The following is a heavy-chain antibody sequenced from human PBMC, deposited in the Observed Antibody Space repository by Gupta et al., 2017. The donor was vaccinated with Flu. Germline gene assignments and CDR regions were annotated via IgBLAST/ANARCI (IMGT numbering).Heavy chain of an antibody. CDR2: ISGSCGST. Sequence: EVQLLESGGGLVQPGGSLSRSCAASGFTFSSSPVSWVRQAPGKGLEWVSAISGSCGSTYYADSVKGRFTISRDNSKNTLYLQMNSLRAEDTAVYYCAKVMEVFRYYDRNMVFDYWGQGTLVTVSS. CDR3: AKVMEVFRYYDRNMVFDY. V-gene: IGHV3-23*01. CDR1: GFTFSSSP. D-gene: IGHD3-22*01. J-gene: IGHJ4*02.